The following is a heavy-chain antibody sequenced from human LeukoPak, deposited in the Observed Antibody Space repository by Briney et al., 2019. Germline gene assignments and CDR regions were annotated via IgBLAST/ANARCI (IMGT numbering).Heavy chain of an antibody. Sequence: SETLSLTCTVSGASISSGGYYWSWIRQHPGKGLEWIGYIYYNGNTYYNPSLKSRITILLDTSKNQFSLRLSSVTAADTAVYYCARHSLRLGMDGGWPYYFDYWGQGTLVTVSS. CDR2: IYYNGNT. D-gene: IGHD3-16*01. CDR1: GASISSGGYY. CDR3: ARHSLRLGMDGGWPYYFDY. J-gene: IGHJ4*02. V-gene: IGHV4-31*03.